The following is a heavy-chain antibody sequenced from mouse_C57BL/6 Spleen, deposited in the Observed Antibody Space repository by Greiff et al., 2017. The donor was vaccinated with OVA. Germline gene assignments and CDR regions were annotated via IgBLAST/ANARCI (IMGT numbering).Heavy chain of an antibody. Sequence: DVHLVESGGGLVKPGGSLKLSCAASGFTFSDYGMHWVRQAPEKGLEWVAYISSGSSTIYYADTVKGRFTISRDNAKNTLFLQMTSLRSEDTAMYYCARGGDSSGRGYYFDYWGQGTTLTVSS. D-gene: IGHD3-2*02. V-gene: IGHV5-17*01. CDR1: GFTFSDYG. J-gene: IGHJ2*01. CDR2: ISSGSSTI. CDR3: ARGGDSSGRGYYFDY.